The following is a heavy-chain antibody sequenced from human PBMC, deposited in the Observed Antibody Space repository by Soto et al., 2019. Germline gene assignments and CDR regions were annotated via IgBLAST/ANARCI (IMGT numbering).Heavy chain of an antibody. CDR2: TYYRTKWYN. CDR1: GSSVSSNSAA. J-gene: IGHJ4*01. D-gene: IGHD1-20*01. CDR3: ARGASLRRINF. Sequence: SQRLSRTGVISGSSVSSNSAARIWIRQSPSRGLAWLGRTYYRTKWYNDYAVSGKSRITLNPDTSKNQYSLHLDSAIPEDTAVNYCARGASLRRINFWDQRPPVTVSS. V-gene: IGHV6-1*01.